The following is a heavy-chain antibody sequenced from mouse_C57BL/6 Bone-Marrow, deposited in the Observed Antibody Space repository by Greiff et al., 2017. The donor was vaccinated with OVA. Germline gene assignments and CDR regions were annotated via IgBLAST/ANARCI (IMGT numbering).Heavy chain of an antibody. CDR3: AREGLRLRAMDY. D-gene: IGHD3-2*02. CDR2: IYPGDGDT. Sequence: QVQLQQSGPELVKPGASVKISCKASGYAFSSSWMNWVKQRPGTGLEWIGRIYPGDGDTTSNGKFKGKATLTADKSSSTAYMQLSSLTSEDSAVYFCAREGLRLRAMDYWGQGTSVTVSS. V-gene: IGHV1-82*01. J-gene: IGHJ4*01. CDR1: GYAFSSSW.